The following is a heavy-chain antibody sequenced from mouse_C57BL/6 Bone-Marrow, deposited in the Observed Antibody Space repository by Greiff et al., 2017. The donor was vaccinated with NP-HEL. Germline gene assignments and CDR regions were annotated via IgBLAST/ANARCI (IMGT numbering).Heavy chain of an antibody. CDR1: GYTFTDYH. J-gene: IGHJ2*01. CDR3: ARKGWLLLYFDY. D-gene: IGHD2-3*01. Sequence: DVHLVESGPELVKPGASVKMSCKASGYTFTDYHMHWVKQSHGKSLEWIGYINPNNGGTSYNQKFKGKATLTVNKSSSTAYMELRSLTSEDSAVYYCARKGWLLLYFDYWGQGTTLTVSS. CDR2: INPNNGGT. V-gene: IGHV1-22*01.